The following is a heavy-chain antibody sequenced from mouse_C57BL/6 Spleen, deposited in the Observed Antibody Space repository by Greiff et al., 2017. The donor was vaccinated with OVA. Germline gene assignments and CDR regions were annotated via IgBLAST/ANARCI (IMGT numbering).Heavy chain of an antibody. CDR2: INPSTGGT. J-gene: IGHJ3*01. CDR1: GYSFTGYY. Sequence: VQLQQSGPELVKPGASVKISCKASGYSFTGYYMNWVKQSPEKSLEWIGEINPSTGGTTYNQKFKAKATLTVDKSSSTAYMQLKSLTSEDSAVYYCATLYYGSSSFAYWGQGTLVTVSA. D-gene: IGHD1-1*01. V-gene: IGHV1-42*01. CDR3: ATLYYGSSSFAY.